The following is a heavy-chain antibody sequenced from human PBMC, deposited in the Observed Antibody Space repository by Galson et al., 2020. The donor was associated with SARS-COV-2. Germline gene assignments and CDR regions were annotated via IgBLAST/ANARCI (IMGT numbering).Heavy chain of an antibody. Sequence: GGSLRLTCAASGFTFSGSTMHWVRQASGKGLEWVGRIRSKANSYATAYAASVKGRSTISRDDSKNTAYLQMNSLKTEDTAVYYCTRAQDGVYYDSSGYYYFDCWGQGTLVTVSS. J-gene: IGHJ4*02. D-gene: IGHD3-22*01. CDR3: TRAQDGVYYDSSGYYYFDC. CDR2: IRSKANSYAT. V-gene: IGHV3-73*01. CDR1: GFTFSGST.